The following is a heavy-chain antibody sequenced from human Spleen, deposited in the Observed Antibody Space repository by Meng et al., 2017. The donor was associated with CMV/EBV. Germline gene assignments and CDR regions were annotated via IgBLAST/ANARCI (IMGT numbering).Heavy chain of an antibody. CDR3: ARDRIRGIAVADLFDY. CDR2: ISSSNSYI. CDR1: LAFSNYR. J-gene: IGHJ4*02. V-gene: IGHV3-21*01. D-gene: IGHD6-19*01. Sequence: LAFSNYRMSWVSQDPGEGLGLVSSISSSNSYIYYADSVKGRFTISREKAKNSLYLQMNSLRAEDTAVYYCARDRIRGIAVADLFDYWGQGTLVTVSS.